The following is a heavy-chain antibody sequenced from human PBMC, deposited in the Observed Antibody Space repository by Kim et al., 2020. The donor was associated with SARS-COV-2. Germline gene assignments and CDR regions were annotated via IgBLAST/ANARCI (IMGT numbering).Heavy chain of an antibody. J-gene: IGHJ4*02. CDR1: GYTFTSYG. D-gene: IGHD4-17*01. Sequence: ASVKVSCKASGYTFTSYGISWVRQAPGQGLEWMGWISAYNGNTNYAQKLQGRVTMTTDTSTSTAYMELRSLRSDDTAVYYCAREVHYGDPRVYYFDYWGQGTLVTVSS. V-gene: IGHV1-18*01. CDR2: ISAYNGNT. CDR3: AREVHYGDPRVYYFDY.